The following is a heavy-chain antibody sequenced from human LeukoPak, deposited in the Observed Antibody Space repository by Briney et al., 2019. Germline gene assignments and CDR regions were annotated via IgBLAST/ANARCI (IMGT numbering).Heavy chain of an antibody. CDR1: GGSFSGYY. V-gene: IGHV4-38-2*01. J-gene: IGHJ3*02. D-gene: IGHD3-22*01. CDR3: ASGDYYDSSGYGSAFDI. CDR2: IYHSGST. Sequence: SETLSLTCAVYGGSFSGYYWGWIRQPPGKGLEWIGSIYHSGSTYYNPSLKSRVTISVDTSKNQFSLKLSSVTAADTAVYYCASGDYYDSSGYGSAFDIWGQGTMVTVSS.